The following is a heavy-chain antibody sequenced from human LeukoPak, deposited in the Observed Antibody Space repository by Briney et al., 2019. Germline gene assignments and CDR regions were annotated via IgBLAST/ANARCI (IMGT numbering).Heavy chain of an antibody. D-gene: IGHD2-8*01. Sequence: SETLSLTCAVSGYSISSGHYWGWIRQPPGKGLEWIGSIYHSGSSYHNPSLKSRVTISVDTSTNQFFLRLSSVTGADTAVYYCARHGVSYTDPFDIWGQGTAVTVSS. CDR3: ARHGVSYTDPFDI. CDR2: IYHSGSS. J-gene: IGHJ3*02. V-gene: IGHV4-38-2*01. CDR1: GYSISSGHY.